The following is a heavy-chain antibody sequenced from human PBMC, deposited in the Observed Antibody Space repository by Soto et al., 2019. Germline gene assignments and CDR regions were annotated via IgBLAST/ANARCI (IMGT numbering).Heavy chain of an antibody. D-gene: IGHD6-13*01. CDR1: GFTFSSHA. J-gene: IGHJ4*02. CDR3: AKDPRAYSTHMGYYFDY. CDR2: LSAGGTT. Sequence: GGSLRLSCAASGFTFSSHAMSWVRQAPGKGLEWVSTLSAGGTTYYADSVKGRFTISRDNSKNTLSLQMNSLRVEDTAVYYCAKDPRAYSTHMGYYFDYWGQGTLVTVSS. V-gene: IGHV3-23*01.